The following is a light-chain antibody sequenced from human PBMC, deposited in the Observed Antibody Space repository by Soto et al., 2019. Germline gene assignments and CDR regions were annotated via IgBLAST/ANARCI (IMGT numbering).Light chain of an antibody. J-gene: IGLJ1*01. CDR1: NSDVGGYNY. Sequence: QSALTQPRSVSGSPGQSVSISFTGTNSDVGGYNYVSWYQQHPGKAPKLMIYDVTQRPSGVPDRFSGSKSGNTASLTISGLQADDEADYYCCSYAGNYIYVFGTGTKLTVL. V-gene: IGLV2-11*01. CDR3: CSYAGNYIYV. CDR2: DVT.